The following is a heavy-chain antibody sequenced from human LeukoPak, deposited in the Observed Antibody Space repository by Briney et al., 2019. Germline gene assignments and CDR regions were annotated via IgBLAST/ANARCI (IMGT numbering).Heavy chain of an antibody. D-gene: IGHD6-6*01. CDR3: ARGATNIAARPGLLSHDS. Sequence: ASVKVSCKASGYTFTGYYMHWVRQAPGQGLEWMVWINPNSGGTNYAQKFQGRVTMTRDTSISTAYVELTRLRSDDTAVYYCARGATNIAARPGLLSHDSWGQGTLVTVSS. CDR2: INPNSGGT. J-gene: IGHJ4*02. V-gene: IGHV1-2*02. CDR1: GYTFTGYY.